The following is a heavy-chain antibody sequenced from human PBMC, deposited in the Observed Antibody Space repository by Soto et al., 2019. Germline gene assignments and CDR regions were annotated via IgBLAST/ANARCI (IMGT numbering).Heavy chain of an antibody. Sequence: GASVKVSCKASGGTFSSYAISWVRQAPGQGLEWMGGIIPIFGTANYAQKFQGRVTITADESTSTAYMELSSLRSEDTAVYYCARGLPYYYYDSSGSSMNLLLWGQGTLVTVSS. CDR2: IIPIFGTA. V-gene: IGHV1-69*13. CDR3: ARGLPYYYYDSSGSSMNLLL. J-gene: IGHJ4*02. D-gene: IGHD3-22*01. CDR1: GGTFSSYA.